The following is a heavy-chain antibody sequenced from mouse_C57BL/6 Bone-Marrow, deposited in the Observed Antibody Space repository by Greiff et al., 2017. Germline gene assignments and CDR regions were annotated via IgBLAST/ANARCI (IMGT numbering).Heavy chain of an antibody. Sequence: DVMLVESGGGLVQPGGSMKLSCVASGFTFSNYWMNWVRQSPEKGLEWVAQIRLKSDNYATHYAESVKGRFTISRDDSKSSVYQQMNNLSAEDTGIYYCTGDGSSYWYFDVWGTGTTVTVSS. CDR1: GFTFSNYW. CDR3: TGDGSSYWYFDV. D-gene: IGHD1-1*01. CDR2: IRLKSDNYAT. V-gene: IGHV6-3*01. J-gene: IGHJ1*03.